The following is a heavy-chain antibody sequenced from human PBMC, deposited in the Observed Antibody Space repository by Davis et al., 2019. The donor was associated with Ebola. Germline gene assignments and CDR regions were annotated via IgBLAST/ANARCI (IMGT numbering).Heavy chain of an antibody. D-gene: IGHD1-26*01. CDR2: IIPILGIA. V-gene: IGHV1-69*02. CDR3: ARRDVIANSGSYLGGDYGMDV. CDR1: GGTFSSYT. J-gene: IGHJ6*04. Sequence: SVKVSCKASGGTFSSYTISWVRQAPGQGLEWMGRIIPILGIANYAQKFQGRVTITADESTSTAYMELSSLRSEDTAVYYCARRDVIANSGSYLGGDYGMDVWGKGTTVTVSS.